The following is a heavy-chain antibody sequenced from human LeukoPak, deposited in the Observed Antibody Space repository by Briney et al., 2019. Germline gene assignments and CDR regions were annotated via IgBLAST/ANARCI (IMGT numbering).Heavy chain of an antibody. CDR2: IYHSGGT. CDR1: GYSISSGYY. D-gene: IGHD2-2*01. Sequence: SETLSLTCAVSGYSISSGYYWGWIRQPPGKGLEWTGSIYHSGGTYYNPSLKSRVTISVDTSKNQFSLKLSSVTAADTAVYYCAIRRPLGYCSSTSCYAEWGFDYWGQGTLVTVSS. J-gene: IGHJ4*02. CDR3: AIRRPLGYCSSTSCYAEWGFDY. V-gene: IGHV4-38-2*01.